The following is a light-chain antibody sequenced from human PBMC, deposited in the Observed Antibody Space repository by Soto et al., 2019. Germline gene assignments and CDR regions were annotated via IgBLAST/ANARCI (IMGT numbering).Light chain of an antibody. J-gene: IGLJ1*01. V-gene: IGLV1-40*01. CDR1: SSNIGAGYD. CDR3: QSYDSSLSGSDV. CDR2: GNS. Sequence: QTVVTQPPSVSGAPGQRVTISCTGSSSNIGAGYDVHWYQHLPGTAPKLLIYGNSNRPSGVPDRFSGSKSGTSASLAITGVQAEDEADYYCQSYDSSLSGSDVFGTGTKLTVL.